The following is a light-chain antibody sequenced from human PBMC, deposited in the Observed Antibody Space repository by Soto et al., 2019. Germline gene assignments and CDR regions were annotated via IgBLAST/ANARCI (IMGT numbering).Light chain of an antibody. Sequence: EIVLTQSPATLSLSPGESATLSCRTSQSVSGSLAWYQKKPGQAPRLLIYDAYDRATGIPARFSGSGSGTDFSLTVSNLKPEDFAVYYCQQYSKWPLTFGGGTKVELK. CDR1: QSVSGS. V-gene: IGKV3-11*01. CDR2: DAY. CDR3: QQYSKWPLT. J-gene: IGKJ4*01.